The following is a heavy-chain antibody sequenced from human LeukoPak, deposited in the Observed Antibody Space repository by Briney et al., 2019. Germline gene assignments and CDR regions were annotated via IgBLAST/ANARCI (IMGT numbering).Heavy chain of an antibody. CDR2: INHSGST. J-gene: IGHJ5*02. D-gene: IGHD3-10*01. CDR3: ARGRVTMVRGVKTNWFDP. CDR1: GFNFESYS. V-gene: IGHV4-34*01. Sequence: GSLRLSCAASGFNFESYSMNWVRQPPGKGLEWIGEINHSGSTNYNPSLKSRVTISVDTSKNQFSLKLSSVTAADTAVYYCARGRVTMVRGVKTNWFDPWGQGTLVTVSS.